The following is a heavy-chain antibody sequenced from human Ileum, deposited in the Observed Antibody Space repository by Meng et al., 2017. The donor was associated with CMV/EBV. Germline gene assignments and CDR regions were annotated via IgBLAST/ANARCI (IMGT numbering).Heavy chain of an antibody. CDR1: GFTFSSYS. V-gene: IGHV3-21*04. D-gene: IGHD4-23*01. J-gene: IGHJ4*02. CDR2: ISSSSSYI. Sequence: GESLKISCAASGFTFSSYSMNWVRQAPGKGLEWVSSISSSSSYIYYADSVKGRFTLSRDNSKNTLYLQMNSLRAEDTAVYYCARDSNSGSLNYFDYWGQGTLVTVSS. CDR3: ARDSNSGSLNYFDY.